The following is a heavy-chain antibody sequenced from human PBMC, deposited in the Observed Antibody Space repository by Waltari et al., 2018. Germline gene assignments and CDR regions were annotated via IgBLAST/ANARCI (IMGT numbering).Heavy chain of an antibody. D-gene: IGHD6-6*01. CDR1: GFTVSSNY. Sequence: EVQLVETGGGLIQPGGSLRLSCAASGFTVSSNYMSWVRQAQGRGLEWVSVIYSGGSTYYADSVKGRFTISRDNSKNTLYLQMNSLRAEDTVVYYCARDITEAARDSTYYYYYYMDVWGKGTTVTVSS. CDR3: ARDITEAARDSTYYYYYYMDV. V-gene: IGHV3-53*02. J-gene: IGHJ6*03. CDR2: IYSGGST.